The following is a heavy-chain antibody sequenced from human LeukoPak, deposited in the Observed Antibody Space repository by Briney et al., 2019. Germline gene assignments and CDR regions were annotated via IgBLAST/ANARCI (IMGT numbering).Heavy chain of an antibody. J-gene: IGHJ4*02. CDR3: ARDAEVGHFVTTFGVVSRHFDY. CDR1: GFTFSSYA. Sequence: PGGSLRLSCAASGFTFSSYAMHWVRQAPGKGLEWVAVISYDGSNKYYADSVKGRFTISRDNSKNTLYLQMNSLRAEDTAVYYCARDAEVGHFVTTFGVVSRHFDYWGQGTLVTVSS. V-gene: IGHV3-30*04. D-gene: IGHD3-3*01. CDR2: ISYDGSNK.